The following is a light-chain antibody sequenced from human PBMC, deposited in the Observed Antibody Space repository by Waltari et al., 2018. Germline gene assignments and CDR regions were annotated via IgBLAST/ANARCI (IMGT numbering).Light chain of an antibody. V-gene: IGKV3-11*01. J-gene: IGKJ5*01. CDR3: QQRSNWPPIT. Sequence: EIVLTQSPVTLSLAPGERATLSCWASQSLGSSLAWYQQKPGQAPRPLMYDASNRATGVPARFNGSGSGTDFTLTIISLQSEDSAVYYCQQRSNWPPITFGQGTRLEIK. CDR2: DAS. CDR1: QSLGSS.